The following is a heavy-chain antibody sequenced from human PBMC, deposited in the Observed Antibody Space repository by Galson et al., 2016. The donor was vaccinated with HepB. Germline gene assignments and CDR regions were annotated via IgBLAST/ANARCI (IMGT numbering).Heavy chain of an antibody. V-gene: IGHV3-30*04. CDR2: ISYDEATK. D-gene: IGHD3-22*01. CDR1: GFTFYTYA. CDR3: AQGHTSRGYDNSDYHAN. Sequence: SLRLSCAASGFTFYTYAMHWVRQVPGKGLEWVTVISYDEATKFYVDSVKGRFSISRGNSKNTLYLQMNSVRVDDTAVYYCAQGHTSRGYDNSDYHANWGQGTLVTVSS. J-gene: IGHJ4*02.